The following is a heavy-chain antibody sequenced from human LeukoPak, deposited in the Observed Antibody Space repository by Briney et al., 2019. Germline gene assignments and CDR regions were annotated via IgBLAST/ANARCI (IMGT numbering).Heavy chain of an antibody. V-gene: IGHV4-39*01. CDR3: ARGYTAGWIPYDY. D-gene: IGHD5-18*01. CDR1: GGSMNSNSYY. J-gene: IGHJ4*02. CDR2: FYYTGST. Sequence: SETLSLTCTVSGGSMNSNSYYWGWLRQPPGEGLEWIGSFYYTGSTYYNPSLKSRVTISADTSKNQFSLKLSSVAAADTAVYYCARGYTAGWIPYDYWGQGTLVTVSS.